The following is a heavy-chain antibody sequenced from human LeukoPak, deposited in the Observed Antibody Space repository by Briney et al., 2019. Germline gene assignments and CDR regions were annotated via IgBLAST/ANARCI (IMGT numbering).Heavy chain of an antibody. Sequence: GGSLRLSCAASGFTFSSYVMNWVRQAPGKGLEWVSSISDTGDNTYYADSVKGRFTISRDNAKNSLYLQMNSLRAEDTAVYYCASGTFPVGYWGQGTLVTVSS. CDR1: GFTFSSYV. V-gene: IGHV3-23*01. CDR2: ISDTGDNT. CDR3: ASGTFPVGY. D-gene: IGHD3-16*01. J-gene: IGHJ4*02.